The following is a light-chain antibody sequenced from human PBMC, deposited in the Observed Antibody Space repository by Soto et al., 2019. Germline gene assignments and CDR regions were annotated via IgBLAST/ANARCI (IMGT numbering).Light chain of an antibody. CDR2: EVI. CDR1: SSDVAAYNF. V-gene: IGLV2-14*03. Sequence: QSALTQPASVSGSPGQSITISCTGTSSDVAAYNFVSWYQQHPSEVPKLMIYEVIKRPSGISDCFSGSKSGNTASLTISGLQAEDEADYYCSAYTHSNTVIFGGGTKVTVL. CDR3: SAYTHSNTVI. J-gene: IGLJ2*01.